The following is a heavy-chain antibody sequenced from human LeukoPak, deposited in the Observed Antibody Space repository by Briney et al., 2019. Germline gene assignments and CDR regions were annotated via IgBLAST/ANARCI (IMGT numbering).Heavy chain of an antibody. J-gene: IGHJ4*02. Sequence: GGSLRHSCAASGFTFSSYAMSWVRQAPGKGLEWVSAISGSGGSTYYADSVKGRFTISRDNSKNTLYLQMNSLRAEDTAVYYCAKPVAILGNFDYWGQGTLVTVSS. CDR2: ISGSGGST. CDR3: AKPVAILGNFDY. CDR1: GFTFSSYA. V-gene: IGHV3-23*01. D-gene: IGHD5-12*01.